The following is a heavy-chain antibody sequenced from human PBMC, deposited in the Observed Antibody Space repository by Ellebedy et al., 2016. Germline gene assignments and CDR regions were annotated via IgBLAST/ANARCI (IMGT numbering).Heavy chain of an antibody. CDR3: ARGEGNGGDLQHDY. CDR1: GYTFTSYG. V-gene: IGHV1-2*02. Sequence: ASVKVSXXASGYTFTSYGISWVRQAPGQGLEWMGWINPNSGGTNYAQKFQGRVTMTRDTSISTAYMELSSLRSEDTAVYYCARGEGNGGDLQHDYWGQGTLVTVSS. D-gene: IGHD4-23*01. CDR2: INPNSGGT. J-gene: IGHJ4*02.